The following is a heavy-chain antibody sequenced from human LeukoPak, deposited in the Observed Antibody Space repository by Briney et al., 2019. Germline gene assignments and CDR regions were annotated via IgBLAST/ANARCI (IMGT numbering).Heavy chain of an antibody. Sequence: ASVKVSCKASGYTFTSYGISWVRQAPGQGLEWMGWISAYNGNTNYAQKLQGRVTMTTDTSTSTAYMELRSLRSDDTAVYYCARDLPYSSSLLDNDAFDIWGQGTMVTVSS. J-gene: IGHJ3*02. D-gene: IGHD6-6*01. CDR1: GYTFTSYG. V-gene: IGHV1-18*01. CDR2: ISAYNGNT. CDR3: ARDLPYSSSLLDNDAFDI.